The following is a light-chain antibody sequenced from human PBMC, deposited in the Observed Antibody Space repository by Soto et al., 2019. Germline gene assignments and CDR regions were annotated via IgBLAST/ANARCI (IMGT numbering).Light chain of an antibody. CDR3: HQYGTSPWT. CDR1: QSVSDNY. CDR2: GAT. V-gene: IGKV3-20*01. J-gene: IGKJ1*01. Sequence: EIVLTQSPGTLSLSPGERATLSCRASQSVSDNYLAWYQQKTGQAPGLLIHGATSRASGIPDRFSGSGSGTDFTLTISRLEPEDFAVYYWHQYGTSPWTFGQGTKVEIK.